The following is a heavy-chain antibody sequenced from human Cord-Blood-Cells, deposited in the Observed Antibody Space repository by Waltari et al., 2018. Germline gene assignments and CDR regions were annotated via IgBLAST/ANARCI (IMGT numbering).Heavy chain of an antibody. V-gene: IGHV4-4*02. Sequence: QVQLQESGPGLVKPSGTLSITCAVSGGSISSSNWRSWVRQPPGKGLAWIGEIYHSGSTNYNPSLKRRVTISVDKSKNQFSLKLSSVTAADTAVYYCARKRDLEAFDIWGQGTMVTVSS. D-gene: IGHD1-1*01. J-gene: IGHJ3*02. CDR2: IYHSGST. CDR1: GGSISSSNW. CDR3: ARKRDLEAFDI.